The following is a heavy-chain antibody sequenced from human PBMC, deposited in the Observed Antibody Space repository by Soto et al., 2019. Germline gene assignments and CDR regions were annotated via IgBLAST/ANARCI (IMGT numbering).Heavy chain of an antibody. J-gene: IGHJ3*01. Sequence: GGSLTLSWAASGLSFHEYTMNWVRQAPGKGLEWVSGIYGAASGIYYADSVKGRFTISRDNSRNTVYLQMNNPRAEDTAVYYCAKDRHPDGVW. V-gene: IGHV3-23*01. CDR2: IYGAASGI. CDR1: GLSFHEYT. CDR3: AKDRHPDGV.